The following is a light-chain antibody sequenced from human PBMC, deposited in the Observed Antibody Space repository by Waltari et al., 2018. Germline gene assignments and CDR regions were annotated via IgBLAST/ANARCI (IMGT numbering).Light chain of an antibody. CDR1: RSVNYF. V-gene: IGKV3-11*01. Sequence: EIVLTQSPATLSLSPGERATLSCRASRSVNYFLAWFQQKPGQAPRLLIYDASNRATGIPARFSGSGSGTAFTLTISSLEPEDFAVYYCQQRTNWPLTFGGGTKVEIK. CDR2: DAS. CDR3: QQRTNWPLT. J-gene: IGKJ4*01.